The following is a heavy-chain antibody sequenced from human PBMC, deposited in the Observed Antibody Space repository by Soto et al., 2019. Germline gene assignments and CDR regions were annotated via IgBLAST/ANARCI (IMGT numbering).Heavy chain of an antibody. J-gene: IGHJ3*02. CDR1: GGSISSSSYY. CDR2: IYYSGST. CDR3: ARVCSSTSCYTDDAFDI. V-gene: IGHV4-39*01. D-gene: IGHD2-2*02. Sequence: QLQLQESGPGLVKPSETLSLTCTVSGGSISSSSYYWGWIRQPPGKGLEWIGSIYYSGSTYYNPSLKSRVTISVDTSKNQFSLKLSSVTAADTAVYYCARVCSSTSCYTDDAFDIWGQGTMVTVSS.